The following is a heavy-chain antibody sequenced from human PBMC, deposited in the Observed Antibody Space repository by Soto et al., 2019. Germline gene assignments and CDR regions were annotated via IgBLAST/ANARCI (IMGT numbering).Heavy chain of an antibody. CDR1: GDSVSSNSAA. CDR2: TYYRSKWYN. CDR3: ARDGDEYLGLNH. Sequence: SQTLSLTCAISGDSVSSNSAAWNWIRQSPSRGLEWLGRTYYRSKWYNDYTSSVKSRISINPDTSKNQFSLQLRSVTPEDTAVYYCARDGDEYLGLNHWGQGIPVTVSS. V-gene: IGHV6-1*01. J-gene: IGHJ5*02. D-gene: IGHD2-2*01.